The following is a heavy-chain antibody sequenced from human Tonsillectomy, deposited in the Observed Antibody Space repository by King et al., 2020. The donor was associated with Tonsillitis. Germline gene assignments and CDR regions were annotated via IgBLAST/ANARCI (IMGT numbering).Heavy chain of an antibody. J-gene: IGHJ3*02. Sequence: VQLQESGPGLVKPSETLSLTCAVSGYSISSGYYWGWIRQPPGKGLEWIGSIYHSGSTYYNPSLKSRVTISVDTSKNQFSLKLSSVTAADTAVYHCARGLAGLWLPSDAFDIWGQGTMVTVSS. D-gene: IGHD5-18*01. CDR2: IYHSGST. CDR3: ARGLAGLWLPSDAFDI. V-gene: IGHV4-38-2*01. CDR1: GYSISSGYY.